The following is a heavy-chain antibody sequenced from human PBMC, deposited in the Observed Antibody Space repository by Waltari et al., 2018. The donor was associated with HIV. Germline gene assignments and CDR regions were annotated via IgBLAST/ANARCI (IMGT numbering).Heavy chain of an antibody. Sequence: QLQLQESGPGLVKPSETLSLTCSVSGGSIRSSSYYWGWIRQSPGKGLEWIGSIYYSGSTYYSTDYSPSLKSRVTISGDTSKSQFSLKLSSVTAADTAVYYCARRLYGNSGNYFDYWGQGIQVTVSS. D-gene: IGHD2-8*01. CDR3: ARRLYGNSGNYFDY. CDR1: GGSIRSSSYY. J-gene: IGHJ4*02. V-gene: IGHV4-39*01. CDR2: IYYSGST.